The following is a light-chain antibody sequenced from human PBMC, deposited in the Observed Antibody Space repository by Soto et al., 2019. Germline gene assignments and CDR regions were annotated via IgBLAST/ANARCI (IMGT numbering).Light chain of an antibody. V-gene: IGLV2-14*03. Sequence: QSALTQPASVSGSPGQAITISCSGTSSDVGAFNYVSWYQQHPGKAPKLMIYDVSNRPSGISNRFSGSKSGNTASLTISGLQVEDEAEYFCGSFTTSRIWVFGGGTKLTVL. CDR2: DVS. CDR1: SSDVGAFNY. J-gene: IGLJ3*02. CDR3: GSFTTSRIWV.